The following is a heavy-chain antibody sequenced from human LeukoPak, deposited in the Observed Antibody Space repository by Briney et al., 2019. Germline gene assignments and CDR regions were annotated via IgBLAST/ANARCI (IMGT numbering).Heavy chain of an antibody. CDR3: AKDDPSPPHDPTTVTPEKNDY. Sequence: GGSLRLSCAASGFTFSSYGMHWVRQAPGKGLEWVAFIRYDGSNKYYADSVKGRFTISRDNSKNTLYLQMNSLRAEDTAVYYCAKDDPSPPHDPTTVTPEKNDYWGQGTLVTVSS. CDR1: GFTFSSYG. CDR2: IRYDGSNK. D-gene: IGHD4-17*01. J-gene: IGHJ4*02. V-gene: IGHV3-30*02.